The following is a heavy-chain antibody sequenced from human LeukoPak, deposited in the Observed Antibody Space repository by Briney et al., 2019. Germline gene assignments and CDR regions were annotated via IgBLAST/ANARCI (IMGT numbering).Heavy chain of an antibody. D-gene: IGHD2-2*02. CDR3: ASLYCSSTSCYNRGAFDI. CDR2: IYSGGST. Sequence: SGGSLRLSCAASGFTVSSNYMSWVRQAPGKGLEWVSVIYSGGSTYYADSVKGRFTISRDNSKNTLYLQMNSLRAEDTAVYYCASLYCSSTSCYNRGAFDIWGQGTMVTVSS. V-gene: IGHV3-53*01. CDR1: GFTVSSNY. J-gene: IGHJ3*02.